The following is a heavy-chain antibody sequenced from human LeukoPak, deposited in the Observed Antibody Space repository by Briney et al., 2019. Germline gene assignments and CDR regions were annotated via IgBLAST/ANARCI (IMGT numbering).Heavy chain of an antibody. D-gene: IGHD3-9*01. CDR2: ISGSGGST. CDR3: AKDRGYDILTGYYNV. J-gene: IGHJ4*02. CDR1: GFTFSSYA. V-gene: IGHV3-23*01. Sequence: GGSLRLSCAASGFTFSSYAMRWVRQAPGKGLEWVSAISGSGGSTYYADSVKGRFTISRDNSKNTLYLQMNSLRAEDTAVYYCAKDRGYDILTGYYNVWGQGTLVTVSS.